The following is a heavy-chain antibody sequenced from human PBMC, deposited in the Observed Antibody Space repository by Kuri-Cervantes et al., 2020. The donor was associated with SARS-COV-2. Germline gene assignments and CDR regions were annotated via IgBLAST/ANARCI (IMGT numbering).Heavy chain of an antibody. CDR1: GFTFSSYA. CDR2: ISYDGSNK. V-gene: IGHV3-30-3*01. CDR3: ARSTKQWLAPDFDY. D-gene: IGHD6-19*01. J-gene: IGHJ4*02. Sequence: GESLKISCAAFGFTFSSYAMHWVRQAPGKGLEWVAVISYDGSNKYYADSVKGRFTISRDNAKNSLFLEMNSLRAEDTAIYYCARSTKQWLAPDFDYWGQGTRVTGSS.